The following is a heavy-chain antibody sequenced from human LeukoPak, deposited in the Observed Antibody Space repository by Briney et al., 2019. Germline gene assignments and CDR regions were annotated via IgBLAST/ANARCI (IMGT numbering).Heavy chain of an antibody. CDR1: GGSLSSGSYY. Sequence: SETLSLTCTVSGGSLSSGSYYWGWIRQPPRKGLEWIGRIYTSGSTNYNPSLKSRVTISVDTSKNQFSLKLSSVTAADTAVYYCARHRGWGTYFDYWGQGTLVTVSS. CDR3: ARHRGWGTYFDY. V-gene: IGHV4-61*02. D-gene: IGHD3-16*01. CDR2: IYTSGST. J-gene: IGHJ4*02.